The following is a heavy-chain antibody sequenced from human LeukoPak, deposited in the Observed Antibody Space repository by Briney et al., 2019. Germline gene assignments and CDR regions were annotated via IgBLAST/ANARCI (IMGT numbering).Heavy chain of an antibody. CDR3: ARQIVVVPAAISYYYYMDV. V-gene: IGHV3-23*01. D-gene: IGHD2-2*02. CDR1: GFTFSTYP. CDR2: ISPSAGST. J-gene: IGHJ6*03. Sequence: PGGSLRLSCAASGFTFSTYPMSWVRQAPGRGLEWVSSISPSAGSTYYTDSAKGRFTISRDNSKSTLYLQMNSLRAEDTAVYYCARQIVVVPAAISYYYYMDVWGKGTTVTVSS.